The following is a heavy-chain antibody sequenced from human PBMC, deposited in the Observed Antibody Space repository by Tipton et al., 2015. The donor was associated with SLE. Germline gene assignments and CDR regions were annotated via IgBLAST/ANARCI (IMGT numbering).Heavy chain of an antibody. Sequence: GSLRLSCAASGFNFRTYAMSWVRQAPGKGLEWVSTISGSGGFIYYADSVQGRFTISRDNSKNSLYLQMNSLRAEDTAVYYCAREASWGQGMLVTVSS. CDR1: GFNFRTYA. CDR3: AREAS. CDR2: ISGSGGFI. J-gene: IGHJ4*02. V-gene: IGHV3-23*01. D-gene: IGHD5-12*01.